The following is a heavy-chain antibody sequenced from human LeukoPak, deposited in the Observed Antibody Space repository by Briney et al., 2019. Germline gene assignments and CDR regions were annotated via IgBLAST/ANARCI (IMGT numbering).Heavy chain of an antibody. V-gene: IGHV3-21*01. D-gene: IGHD3-3*02. CDR3: ARGFFHSDISRPFDY. Sequence: KSGGSLRLSCAASGFIFSRYTINWVRQAPGKGLEWVSSIWSDSAEIHYADSVKGRFTISRDNAKDSLYLQMNSLRAEDSAVYYCARGFFHSDISRPFDYWGRGTLVTVSS. CDR1: GFIFSRYT. CDR2: IWSDSAEI. J-gene: IGHJ4*02.